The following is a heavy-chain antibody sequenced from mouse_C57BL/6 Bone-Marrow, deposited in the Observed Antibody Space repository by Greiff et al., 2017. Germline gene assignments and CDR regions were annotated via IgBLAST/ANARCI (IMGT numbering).Heavy chain of an antibody. CDR2: IYSGNGYT. CDR1: GYTFTSYG. CDR3: AKLLPPYYAMDY. Sequence: EVQLQQSGAELVRPGSSVTMSCKTSGYTFTSYGINWVKQRPGQGLEWIGYIYSGNGYTEYNEKFKGKATLTSDTSSNPAYMQLSSLTSEDSAIYFCAKLLPPYYAMDYWGQGTSVTVSS. J-gene: IGHJ4*01. V-gene: IGHV1-58*01. D-gene: IGHD1-1*01.